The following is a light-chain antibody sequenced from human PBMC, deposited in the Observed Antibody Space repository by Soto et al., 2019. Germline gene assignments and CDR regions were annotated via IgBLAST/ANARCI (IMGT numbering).Light chain of an antibody. CDR1: SSNIGSNS. V-gene: IGLV1-44*01. CDR2: SNN. CDR3: SSYTGSTTPHYV. Sequence: QSVLTQPPSASGTPGQRVTISCSGSSSNIGSNSVNWYQQLPGAAPKLLIYSNNQRPSGVPDRFSGSKSGTSASLAISGLQSEDEAVYYCSSYTGSTTPHYVFGTGTNVTVL. J-gene: IGLJ1*01.